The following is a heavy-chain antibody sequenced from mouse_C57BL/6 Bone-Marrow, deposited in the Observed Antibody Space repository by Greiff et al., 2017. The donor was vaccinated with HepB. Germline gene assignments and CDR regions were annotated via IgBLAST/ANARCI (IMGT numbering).Heavy chain of an antibody. D-gene: IGHD1-1*01. CDR3: ASTVVGDY. V-gene: IGHV5-9*01. Sequence: EVQLVESGGGLVKPGGSLKLSCAASGFTFSSYTMSWVRQTPEKRLEWVATISGGGGNTYYPDSVKGRFTISRDNAKNTLYLQMSSLRSEDTALYYCASTVVGDYWGQGTTLTVSS. CDR2: ISGGGGNT. J-gene: IGHJ2*01. CDR1: GFTFSSYT.